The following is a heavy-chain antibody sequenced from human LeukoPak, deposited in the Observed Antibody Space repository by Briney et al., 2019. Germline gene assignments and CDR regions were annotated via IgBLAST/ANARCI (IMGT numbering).Heavy chain of an antibody. Sequence: GGSLRLSCAASGFTFSSYTMNWVRQAPGKGLEWVSLISSSSSYIFYADSVKGRFTISRDNARKSLYLQMNSLRAEDTAVYYCARPLSGTTDFDYWGQGTLVTVSS. D-gene: IGHD1-20*01. CDR3: ARPLSGTTDFDY. V-gene: IGHV3-21*01. J-gene: IGHJ4*02. CDR1: GFTFSSYT. CDR2: ISSSSSYI.